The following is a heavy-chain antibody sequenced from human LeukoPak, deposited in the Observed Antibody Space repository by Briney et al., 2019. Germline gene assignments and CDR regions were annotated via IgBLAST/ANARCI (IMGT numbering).Heavy chain of an antibody. CDR1: GFTFSSYA. CDR3: AILKGYCSGGSCYSSEATWFDP. Sequence: PGGSLRLSCAASGFTFSSYAMSWVRQAPGKGLEWVSAISGSGGSTYYADSVKGRFTISGDNSKNTLYLQMNSLRAEDTAVYYCAILKGYCSGGSCYSSEATWFDPWGQGTLVTVSS. V-gene: IGHV3-23*01. D-gene: IGHD2-15*01. CDR2: ISGSGGST. J-gene: IGHJ5*02.